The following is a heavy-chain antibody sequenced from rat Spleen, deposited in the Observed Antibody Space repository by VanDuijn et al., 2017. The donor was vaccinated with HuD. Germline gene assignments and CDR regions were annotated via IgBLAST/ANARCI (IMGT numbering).Heavy chain of an antibody. D-gene: IGHD4-3*01. CDR3: AVAGYGY. Sequence: EVQLVETGGGLVQPGRSLKLSCVASGFTFSNYWMYWVRQAPGQGLEWVSSLSSDGVYTYYPDSVKGRFTISRDNAENTVYLQMNSLRSEDTATYYCAVAGYGYWGQGVMVTVSS. CDR2: LSSDGVYT. J-gene: IGHJ2*01. CDR1: GFTFSNYW. V-gene: IGHV5-58*01.